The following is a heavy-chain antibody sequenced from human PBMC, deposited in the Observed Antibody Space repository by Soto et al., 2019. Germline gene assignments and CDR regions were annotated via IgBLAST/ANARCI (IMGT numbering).Heavy chain of an antibody. V-gene: IGHV3-11*01. D-gene: IGHD2-15*01. J-gene: IGHJ4*02. CDR1: GFTFSDYY. Sequence: QVQLVESGGGLVKPGGSLRLSCAASGFTFSDYYMNWVRQAPGKGLEWISYIGRTGTTKYYADSVKGRFSIFRDNAKNSVSLQMNSLRADDTAVYYCARESDYSHVDYWGQGALVTVSS. CDR3: ARESDYSHVDY. CDR2: IGRTGTTK.